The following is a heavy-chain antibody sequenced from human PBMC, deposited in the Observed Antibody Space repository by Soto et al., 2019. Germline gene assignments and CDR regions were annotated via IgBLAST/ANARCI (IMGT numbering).Heavy chain of an antibody. Sequence: QVQLVQSGAEVKKPGASVKVSCKASGYTFTSCAMHWVRQAPGQRLEWMGWINAGNGNTKYSQKFQGRVTITRDTSASTAYMELSSLRSEDTAVYYCARGLGLYYVDYWGQGTLVTVSS. CDR2: INAGNGNT. CDR1: GYTFTSCA. D-gene: IGHD1-26*01. J-gene: IGHJ4*02. CDR3: ARGLGLYYVDY. V-gene: IGHV1-3*01.